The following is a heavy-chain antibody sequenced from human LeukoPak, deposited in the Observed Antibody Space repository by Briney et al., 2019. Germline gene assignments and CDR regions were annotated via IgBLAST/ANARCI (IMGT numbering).Heavy chain of an antibody. V-gene: IGHV3-30*18. J-gene: IGHJ3*02. CDR3: AKEGVGAEDAFDI. Sequence: RSGGSLRLSCAASGFTFSNYGMYWVRQAPGKGLEWVAVILSDGSSNDYEDSVKGRFTISRDNSMNTLSLEMNSLRVEDTAVYYCAKEGVGAEDAFDIWGQGTMVTVSS. CDR2: ILSDGSSN. CDR1: GFTFSNYG. D-gene: IGHD1-26*01.